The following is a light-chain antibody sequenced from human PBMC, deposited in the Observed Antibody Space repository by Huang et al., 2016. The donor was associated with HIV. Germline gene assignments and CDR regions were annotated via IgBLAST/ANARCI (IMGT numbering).Light chain of an antibody. J-gene: IGKJ1*01. V-gene: IGKV3-11*01. CDR2: DAS. CDR3: QQRSNWS. Sequence: EIVLTQSPATLSLSPGERATLSCRAIQSVSRCLGWYQQKPGQAPRLLIYDASNRPTGNPARFSGSGSGTDFTLTISSLEPEDFAVYYCQQRSNWSFGQGTKVEIK. CDR1: QSVSRC.